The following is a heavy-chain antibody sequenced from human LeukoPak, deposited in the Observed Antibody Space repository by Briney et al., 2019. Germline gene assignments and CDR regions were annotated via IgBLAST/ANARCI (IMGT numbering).Heavy chain of an antibody. J-gene: IGHJ2*01. V-gene: IGHV1-18*01. CDR1: GYTFTSYG. D-gene: IGHD4-23*01. Sequence: ASVKVSCKASGYTFTSYGISWVRQAPGQGLEWMGWISAYNGNTNYAQKLQGRVTMTTDTSTSTAYTELRSLRSDDTAVYYCARDEDFPGGHWYFDLWGRGTLVTVSS. CDR2: ISAYNGNT. CDR3: ARDEDFPGGHWYFDL.